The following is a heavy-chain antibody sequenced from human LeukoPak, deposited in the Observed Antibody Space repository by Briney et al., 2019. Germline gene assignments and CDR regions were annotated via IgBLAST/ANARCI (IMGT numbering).Heavy chain of an antibody. CDR3: ARVKYYNDSSGYYY. D-gene: IGHD3-22*01. J-gene: IGHJ4*02. CDR2: ICAYNGNT. CDR1: GYTFTSYG. Sequence: ASVKVSCKASGYTFTSYGISWVRQAPGQGLEWMGVICAYNGNTNYAQKLQGRVTMTTDTSTSTAYMELRSLRSEDTGVYYCARVKYYNDSSGYYYWGQGSLVTVSS. V-gene: IGHV1-18*01.